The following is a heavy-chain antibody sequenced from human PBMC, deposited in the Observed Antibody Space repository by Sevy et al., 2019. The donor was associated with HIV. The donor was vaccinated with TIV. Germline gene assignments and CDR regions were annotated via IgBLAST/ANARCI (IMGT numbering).Heavy chain of an antibody. CDR3: ATTKDYYENSGSPFDQ. J-gene: IGHJ4*02. V-gene: IGHV1-24*01. CDR1: GYTVTEFA. Sequence: ASVKVSCKVSGYTVTEFAMHWVRQAPGKGLEWMGTFDPEDDETIYAQKIQGRVTLTADTSTDTGYMELSSLKSEDTAAYYCATTKDYYENSGSPFDQWGQGTLVTVSS. CDR2: FDPEDDET. D-gene: IGHD3-22*01.